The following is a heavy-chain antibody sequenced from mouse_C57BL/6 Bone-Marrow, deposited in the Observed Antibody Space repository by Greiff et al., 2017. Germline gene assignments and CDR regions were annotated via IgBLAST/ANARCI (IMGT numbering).Heavy chain of an antibody. Sequence: QVQLQQSGAELVKPGASVKLSCKASGYTFTSYWMHWVKQRPGQGLEWIGMIHPNSGSTNYNEKFKSKATLTVDKSSSTAYMQLSSLTSEDSAVYYWERFDYYVSSYVYAMDYWGQGTAVTVSS. D-gene: IGHD1-1*01. CDR1: GYTFTSYW. CDR3: ERFDYYVSSYVYAMDY. V-gene: IGHV1-64*01. CDR2: IHPNSGST. J-gene: IGHJ4*01.